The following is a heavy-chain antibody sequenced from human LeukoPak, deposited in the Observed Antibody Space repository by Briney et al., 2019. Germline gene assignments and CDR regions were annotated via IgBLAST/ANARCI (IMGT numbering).Heavy chain of an antibody. J-gene: IGHJ4*02. Sequence: PGASLRLSYAASGFTFSSYSMNWVRLAPGKGLEWVSSISSSSSYIYYADSVKGRFTISRDNAKNSLYLQMNSLRAEDTAVYYCAREITVDYWGQGTLVTVSS. CDR2: ISSSSSYI. CDR1: GFTFSSYS. CDR3: AREITVDY. V-gene: IGHV3-21*01. D-gene: IGHD1-14*01.